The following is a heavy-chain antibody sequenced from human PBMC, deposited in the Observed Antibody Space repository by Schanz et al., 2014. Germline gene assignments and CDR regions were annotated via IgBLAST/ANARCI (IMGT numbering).Heavy chain of an antibody. V-gene: IGHV1-2*02. Sequence: QVQLVQSGADVKKPGASVKVSCKASGNTLSAYYIHWIRQAPGQGLEWMGLIDPNSGGTNYAQKFQGRVTMTRDTSITTVYMEVNSLTSDDTAVFYCARTASHDVWRGYIPHYAFDLWGQGTVVIVSS. CDR3: ARTASHDVWRGYIPHYAFDL. D-gene: IGHD3-3*01. CDR1: GNTLSAYY. CDR2: IDPNSGGT. J-gene: IGHJ3*01.